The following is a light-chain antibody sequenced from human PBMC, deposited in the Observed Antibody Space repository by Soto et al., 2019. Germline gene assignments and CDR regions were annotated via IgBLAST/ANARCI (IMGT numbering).Light chain of an antibody. J-gene: IGLJ2*01. CDR3: QTWGTGIRV. Sequence: QPVLTQSPSASASLGASVKLTCTLSSGHSSFAIAWHQQQPEKGPRYLMKLNSDGSHSKGDGIPDRFSGSRSGAERYLTISSVHSEDEANYYCQTWGTGIRVFGGGTKLTVL. CDR1: SGHSSFA. V-gene: IGLV4-69*01. CDR2: LNSDGSH.